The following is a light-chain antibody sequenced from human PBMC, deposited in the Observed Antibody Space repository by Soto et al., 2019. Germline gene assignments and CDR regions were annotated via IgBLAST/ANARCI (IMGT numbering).Light chain of an antibody. CDR1: QSVSSSY. V-gene: IGKV3-20*01. J-gene: IGKJ3*01. CDR2: GAS. CDR3: QQYGRSPLT. Sequence: EIVLTQSPGALSLSPGEGATLSCRASQSVSSSYLAWYQQKPGQARRLLIYGASSRATGIPDRFSGSGSGTDFTLTISRLEPEDFAVYYCQQYGRSPLTFGPGTKVDIE.